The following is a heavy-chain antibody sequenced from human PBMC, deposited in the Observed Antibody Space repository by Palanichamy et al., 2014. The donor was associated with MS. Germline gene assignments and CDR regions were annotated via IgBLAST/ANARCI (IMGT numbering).Heavy chain of an antibody. J-gene: IGHJ3*01. D-gene: IGHD3-16*01. Sequence: TFSGFSLTSSGVGVGWIRQPPGEALEWLALIYWDDDRHYSPSLKSRLTISKDTSKNQVVLTMNNMDPVDTATYYCAHVMITFGGVVWDGAFDVWGQGTVVTVSS. CDR1: GFSLTSSGVG. CDR3: AHVMITFGGVVWDGAFDV. CDR2: IYWDDDR. V-gene: IGHV2-5*02.